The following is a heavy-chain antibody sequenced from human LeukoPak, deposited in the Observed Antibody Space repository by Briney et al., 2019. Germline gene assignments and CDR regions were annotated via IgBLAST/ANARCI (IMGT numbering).Heavy chain of an antibody. V-gene: IGHV2-5*02. J-gene: IGHJ3*02. CDR1: GFSLSTSGVG. Sequence: SGPTLVKPTQTLTLTCTFSGFSLSTSGVGVGWIRQPPGKALEWLALIYWDDDKRYSPSLKSRLTITKDTSKNQVVLTMTNMDPVDTATYYCAHRRTVTTPNGAFDIWGQGTMVTVSS. CDR3: AHRRTVTTPNGAFDI. CDR2: IYWDDDK. D-gene: IGHD4-17*01.